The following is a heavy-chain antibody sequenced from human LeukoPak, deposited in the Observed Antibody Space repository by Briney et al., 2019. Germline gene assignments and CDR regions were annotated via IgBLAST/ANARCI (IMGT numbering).Heavy chain of an antibody. Sequence: GGSLRLSCVASGFTFGDHAMNWVRQAPGKGLEWVSAISGSGGSTYYADSVKGRFTLSRDNSKNTLYLQMNSLRAEDTAVYYCAKEKVNYGDFDYWGQGTLVAVSS. V-gene: IGHV3-23*01. J-gene: IGHJ4*02. D-gene: IGHD4-17*01. CDR3: AKEKVNYGDFDY. CDR1: GFTFGDHA. CDR2: ISGSGGST.